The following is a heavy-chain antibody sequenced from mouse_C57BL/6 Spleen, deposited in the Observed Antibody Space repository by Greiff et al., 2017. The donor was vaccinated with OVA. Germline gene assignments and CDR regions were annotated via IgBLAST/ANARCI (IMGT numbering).Heavy chain of an antibody. CDR2: LNPNYGTT. Sequence: EVKLLESGPELVKPGASVKISCKASGYSFTDYNMNWVKQSNGKSLEWIGVLNPNYGTTSYNQKFKGKATLTVDQSSSTAYMQLNSLTSEDSAVYYCARGGYYGSSYGVYYAMDYWGQGTSVTVSS. D-gene: IGHD1-1*01. CDR3: ARGGYYGSSYGVYYAMDY. J-gene: IGHJ4*01. CDR1: GYSFTDYN. V-gene: IGHV1-39*01.